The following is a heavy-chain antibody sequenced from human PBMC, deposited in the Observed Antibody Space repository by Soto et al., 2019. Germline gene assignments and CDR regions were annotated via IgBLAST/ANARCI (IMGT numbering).Heavy chain of an antibody. V-gene: IGHV4-59*01. J-gene: IGHJ5*02. CDR1: GGSISSYY. Sequence: SETLSLTCTVSGGSISSYYWSWIRQPPGKGLEWIGYIYYSWSTNYNPSLKSRVTISVDTSKNQFPLKLSSVTAADTAVYYCARGRIAARPPNWFDPWGQGTLVTVSS. CDR3: ARGRIAARPPNWFDP. D-gene: IGHD6-6*01. CDR2: IYYSWST.